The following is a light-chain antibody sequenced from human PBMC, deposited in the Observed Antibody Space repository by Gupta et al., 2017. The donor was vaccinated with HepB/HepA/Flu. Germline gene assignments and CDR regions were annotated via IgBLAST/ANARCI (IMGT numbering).Light chain of an antibody. Sequence: QSVLTQPPSASGTPGQRVTISCSGSSPNIGSNTVNWYQQRPGTAPKLLIYSNNQRPSGVPDRFSGSKSGTSASLSISGLQAEDEADYYCAAWDDSRNGWVFGGGTKLTVL. J-gene: IGLJ3*02. CDR3: AAWDDSRNGWV. V-gene: IGLV1-44*01. CDR2: SNN. CDR1: SPNIGSNT.